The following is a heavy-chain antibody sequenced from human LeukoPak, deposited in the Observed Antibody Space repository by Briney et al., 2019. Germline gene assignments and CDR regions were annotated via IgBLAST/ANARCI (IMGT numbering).Heavy chain of an antibody. CDR2: IYYSGGT. V-gene: IGHV4-39*01. D-gene: IGHD3-10*01. J-gene: IGHJ4*02. CDR3: ARAALYYYGSGSYYNYFDY. CDR1: SGSISSSSHY. Sequence: SETLSLTCAVSSGSISSSSHYWVWIRQPPGKGLEWIGSIYYSGGTYYNPSLKSRVTISVDTSKNQFSLKLSSVTAADTAVYYCARAALYYYGSGSYYNYFDYWGQGTLVTVSS.